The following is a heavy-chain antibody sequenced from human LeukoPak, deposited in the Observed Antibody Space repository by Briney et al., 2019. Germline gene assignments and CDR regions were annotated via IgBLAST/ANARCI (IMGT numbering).Heavy chain of an antibody. V-gene: IGHV4-59*01. D-gene: IGHD1-26*01. J-gene: IGHJ4*02. CDR1: GGSISSYY. CDR2: IYYSGST. CDR3: ARDDGSYGAAFDY. Sequence: PSETLSLTCTVSGGSISSYYWSWIRQPPGKGLEWIGYIYYSGSTNYNPSLKSRVTILVDTSKNQFSLKLSSVTAADTAVYYCARDDGSYGAAFDYWGQGTLVTVSS.